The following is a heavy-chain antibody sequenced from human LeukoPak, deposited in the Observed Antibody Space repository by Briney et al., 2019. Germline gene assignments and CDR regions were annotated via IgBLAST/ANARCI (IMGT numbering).Heavy chain of an antibody. J-gene: IGHJ3*02. Sequence: ASVKVSCKASGYTFTSYYMHWVRQAPGQGLEWMGIINPSGGSTSYAQKFQGRVTMTRDTSPSTVYMELSSLRSEDTAVYYCARVWQQLAPDEAFDIWGQGTMVTVSS. CDR2: INPSGGST. V-gene: IGHV1-46*01. CDR3: ARVWQQLAPDEAFDI. CDR1: GYTFTSYY. D-gene: IGHD6-13*01.